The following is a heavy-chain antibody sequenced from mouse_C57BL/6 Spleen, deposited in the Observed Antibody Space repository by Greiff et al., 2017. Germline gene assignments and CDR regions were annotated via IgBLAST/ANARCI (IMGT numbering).Heavy chain of an antibody. V-gene: IGHV1-81*01. CDR3: ARDYGSTSDY. CDR1: GYTFTSYG. D-gene: IGHD1-1*01. CDR2: IYPSSGNT. Sequence: QVQLQQSGAELARPGASVKLSCKASGYTFTSYGISWVKQRTGQGLEWIGEIYPSSGNTYYNAKFKGKATLTADKSSSTAYMELRSLTSEDSAVYFCARDYGSTSDYWGQGTTLTVSS. J-gene: IGHJ2*01.